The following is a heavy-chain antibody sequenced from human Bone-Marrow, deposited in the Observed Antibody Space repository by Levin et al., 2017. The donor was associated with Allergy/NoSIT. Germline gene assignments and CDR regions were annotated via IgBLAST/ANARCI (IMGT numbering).Heavy chain of an antibody. CDR2: IYYSGST. D-gene: IGHD2-2*01. CDR1: GGSISSYY. CDR3: ARGVPAATDY. V-gene: IGHV4-59*01. J-gene: IGHJ4*02. Sequence: SETLSLTCTVSGGSISSYYWSWIRQPPGKGLEWIGYIYYSGSTNYNPSLKSRVTISVDTSKNQFSLKLSSVTAADTAVYYCARGVPAATDYWGQGTLVTVSS.